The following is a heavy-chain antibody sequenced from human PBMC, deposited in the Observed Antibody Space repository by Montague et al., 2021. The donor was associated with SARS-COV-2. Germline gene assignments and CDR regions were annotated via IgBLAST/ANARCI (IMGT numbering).Heavy chain of an antibody. V-gene: IGHV4-34*01. J-gene: IGHJ6*03. CDR2: ISHNGNT. CDR3: ARLGDGIVPSPILGLGPYYSFYYVDV. D-gene: IGHD2-2*02. CDR1: GGSFSRYY. Sequence: SETRSLTCAVSGGSFSRYYWSWIRQPPGKGLEWIGEISHNGNTKYNPSLQSRVSISLDTSRNQFSLKVSSVTAADTAIYYCARLGDGIVPSPILGLGPYYSFYYVDVWGKGTTVTVSS.